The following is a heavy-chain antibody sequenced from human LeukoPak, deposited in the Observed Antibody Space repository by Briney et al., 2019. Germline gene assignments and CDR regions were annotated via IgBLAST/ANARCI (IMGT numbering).Heavy chain of an antibody. J-gene: IGHJ6*02. CDR2: IYTSGST. CDR3: ARATEYCTNGVCYTSDYYYGTDV. D-gene: IGHD2-8*01. CDR1: GGSISSYY. Sequence: SETLSLTCTVSGGSISSYYWSWIRQPAGKGLEWIGRIYTSGSTNYNPSLKSRVTMSVDTSKNQFSLKLSSVTAADTAVYYCARATEYCTNGVCYTSDYYYGTDVWGQGTTVTVSS. V-gene: IGHV4-4*07.